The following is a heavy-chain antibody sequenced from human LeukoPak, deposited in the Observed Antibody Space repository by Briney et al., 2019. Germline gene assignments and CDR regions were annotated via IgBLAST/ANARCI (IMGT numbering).Heavy chain of an antibody. D-gene: IGHD2-2*01. CDR3: ARTSYTFYYFDY. J-gene: IGHJ4*02. Sequence: ASVKVSCKASGGTFSCYAISWVRQAPGQGLEWMGIINPSGGSTSYAQNFQGRVTMTRDTSTSTVYMELSSLRSEDTAVYYCARTSYTFYYFDYWGQGTLVTVSS. CDR2: INPSGGST. CDR1: GGTFSCYA. V-gene: IGHV1-46*01.